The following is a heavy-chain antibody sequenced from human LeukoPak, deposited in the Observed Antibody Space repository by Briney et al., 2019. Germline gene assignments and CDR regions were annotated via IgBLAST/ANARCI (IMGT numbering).Heavy chain of an antibody. Sequence: GESLQFSCKASAYSFTNNWIAWVRQTPPKGLEWMGVIHPDDSDTRLRLSLQGLVTTSADKSTSTAYLQCNSLKASDTGIYYCARGLFSHLDYFDLWGQGTVVSVSS. J-gene: IGHJ4*02. D-gene: IGHD2-15*01. V-gene: IGHV5-51*01. CDR2: IHPDDSDT. CDR1: AYSFTNNW. CDR3: ARGLFSHLDYFDL.